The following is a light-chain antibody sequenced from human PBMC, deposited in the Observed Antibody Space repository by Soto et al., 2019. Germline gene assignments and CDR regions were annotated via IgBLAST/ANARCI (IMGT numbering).Light chain of an antibody. CDR2: DVT. Sequence: QSALTQPASVSGSPGQSITISCTGTSSDVGGYNYVSWYQHHPGKAPKLMIYDVTNRPSGVSNRFSGSKSGNTASLTISGLQAEDEADYYCSSYTSSKTLLFGGGTKLTVL. J-gene: IGLJ2*01. CDR3: SSYTSSKTLL. CDR1: SSDVGGYNY. V-gene: IGLV2-14*03.